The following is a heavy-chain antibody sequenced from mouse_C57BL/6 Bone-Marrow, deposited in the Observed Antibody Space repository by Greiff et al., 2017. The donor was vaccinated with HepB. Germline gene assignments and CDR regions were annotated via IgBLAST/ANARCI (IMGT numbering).Heavy chain of an antibody. CDR1: GYTFTSSW. D-gene: IGHD1-1*01. V-gene: IGHV1-53*01. J-gene: IGHJ4*01. CDR3: ARNYYCSSDAMDY. Sequence: VQLQQPGTELVKPGASVKLSCKASGYTFTSSWMHWVKQRPGQGLEWIGNINPSNGGTNYNEKFKSKATLTVDKSSSTAYMQLSILTSEDSAVYYCARNYYCSSDAMDYWGQGTSVTVSS. CDR2: INPSNGGT.